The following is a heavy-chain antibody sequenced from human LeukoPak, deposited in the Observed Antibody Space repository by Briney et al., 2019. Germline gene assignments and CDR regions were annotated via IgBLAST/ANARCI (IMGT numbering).Heavy chain of an antibody. V-gene: IGHV3-53*01. CDR1: GFTFDDYG. CDR3: ARDLSGVTGYTYGRGIDY. D-gene: IGHD5-18*01. J-gene: IGHJ4*02. CDR2: IYSGGST. Sequence: GGSLRLSCAASGFTFDDYGMSWVRQAPGKGLEWVSVIYSGGSTYYADSVKGRFTISRDNSKNTLYLQMNSLRAEDTAVYYCARDLSGVTGYTYGRGIDYWGQGTLVTVSS.